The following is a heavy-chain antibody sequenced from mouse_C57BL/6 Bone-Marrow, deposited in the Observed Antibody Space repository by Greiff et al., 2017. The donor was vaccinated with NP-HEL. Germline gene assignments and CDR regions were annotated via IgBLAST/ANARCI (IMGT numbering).Heavy chain of an antibody. Sequence: QVQLQQPGAELVKPGASVKLSCKASGCTFASYWMQWVKQRPGQGLEWIGEIDPSDSYTNYNQKFKGKATLTVDTSSSTAYMQLSSLTSEDSAVYYCARELTGTTWFAYWGQGTLVTVSA. CDR2: IDPSDSYT. V-gene: IGHV1-50*01. D-gene: IGHD4-1*01. CDR3: ARELTGTTWFAY. CDR1: GCTFASYW. J-gene: IGHJ3*01.